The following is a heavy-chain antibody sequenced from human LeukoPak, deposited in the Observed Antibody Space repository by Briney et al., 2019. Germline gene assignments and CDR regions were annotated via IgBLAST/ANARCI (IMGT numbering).Heavy chain of an antibody. CDR3: ATGGAYTLGYNWFDP. CDR2: INHSGST. CDR1: GGSFSGYY. Sequence: SETLSLTCAVYGGSFSGYYWSWIRQPPGKGLEWIGEINHSGSTNYNPSLKSRVTISLDTSKNQFSLKLSSVTAADTAVYYCATGGAYTLGYNWFDPWGQGTLVTVSS. J-gene: IGHJ5*02. D-gene: IGHD7-27*01. V-gene: IGHV4-34*01.